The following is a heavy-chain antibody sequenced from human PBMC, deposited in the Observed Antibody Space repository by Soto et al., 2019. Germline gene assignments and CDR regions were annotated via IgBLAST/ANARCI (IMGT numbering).Heavy chain of an antibody. D-gene: IGHD6-13*01. J-gene: IGHJ4*02. Sequence: PGGSLRLSCAASGFTFSDYYMSWIRQAPGKGLEWVSYISSSSSYTNYADSVKGRFTISRDNAKNSLYLQMNSLRAEDTAVYYCAREITSPYSSSWSDYWGQGTLVTVPQ. V-gene: IGHV3-11*06. CDR2: ISSSSSYT. CDR1: GFTFSDYY. CDR3: AREITSPYSSSWSDY.